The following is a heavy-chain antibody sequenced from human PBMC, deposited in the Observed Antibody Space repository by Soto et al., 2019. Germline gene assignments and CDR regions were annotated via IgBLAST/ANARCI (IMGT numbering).Heavy chain of an antibody. D-gene: IGHD3-22*01. CDR2: ISAYNGNT. J-gene: IGHJ3*02. V-gene: IGHV1-18*04. Sequence: ASVKVSCKASGGTFSSYGISWVRQAPGQGLEWMGWISAYNGNTNYAQKLQGRVTMTTDTSTSTAYMELRSLRSDDTAVYYCATNYYDSSGYYAEDAFDIWGQGTMVTVSS. CDR3: ATNYYDSSGYYAEDAFDI. CDR1: GGTFSSYG.